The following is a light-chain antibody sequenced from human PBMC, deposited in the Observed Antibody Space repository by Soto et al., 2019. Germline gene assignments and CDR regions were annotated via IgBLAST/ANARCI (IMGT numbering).Light chain of an antibody. CDR2: DAS. CDR3: QQRSNCI. CDR1: QSDSVY. Sequence: VLTQSLAPRSLCTRERTTLLCRHSQSDSVYLAWYQQQPVQAPRLLIYDASKGATGIPARFSGSGSGTDFTLTSSGVEADDFAVYSYQQRSNCIFGQGTKVDIK. J-gene: IGKJ1*01. V-gene: IGKV3-11*01.